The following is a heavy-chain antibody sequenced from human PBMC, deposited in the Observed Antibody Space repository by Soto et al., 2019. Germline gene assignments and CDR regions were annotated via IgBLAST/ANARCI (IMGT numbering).Heavy chain of an antibody. V-gene: IGHV4-31*03. CDR2: IYYSGST. Sequence: SETLSLTCTVSGGSISSGGYYWSWIRQHPGKGLEWIGYIYYSGSTYYNPSLKSRVTISVDTSKNQFSLKLSSVTAADTAVYYCARDGAGDYYGMDVWGQGTLVTVSS. CDR1: GGSISSGGYY. D-gene: IGHD7-27*01. CDR3: ARDGAGDYYGMDV. J-gene: IGHJ6*02.